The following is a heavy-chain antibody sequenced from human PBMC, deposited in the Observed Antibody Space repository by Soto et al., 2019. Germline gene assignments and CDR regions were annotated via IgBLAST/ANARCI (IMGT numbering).Heavy chain of an antibody. CDR1: GFTFSSYS. V-gene: IGHV3-48*02. J-gene: IGHJ5*02. CDR2: ISSSSSTI. D-gene: IGHD6-6*01. CDR3: ASGMYSSSYNLFDP. Sequence: GGSLRLSCAACGFTFSSYSINWVRQAPWKGLEWVSYISSSSSTIYYADSVKGRFTISRDNAKNSLYLQMNSLRDEDTAVYYCASGMYSSSYNLFDPWGQGTLVAVCS.